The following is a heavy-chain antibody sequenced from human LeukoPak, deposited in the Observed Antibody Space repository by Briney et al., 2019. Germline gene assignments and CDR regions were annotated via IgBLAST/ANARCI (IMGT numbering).Heavy chain of an antibody. CDR1: GYTFTGYY. V-gene: IGHV1-2*02. CDR2: INPNSGGT. Sequence: GASVKVSCXASGYTFTGYYMHWVRQAPGQGLVWMGWINPNSGGTNYAQKFQGRVTMTRDTSISTAYMELSRLRSDDTAVYYCARLSTAGDSNYWGQGTLVTVSS. D-gene: IGHD3-9*01. CDR3: ARLSTAGDSNY. J-gene: IGHJ4*02.